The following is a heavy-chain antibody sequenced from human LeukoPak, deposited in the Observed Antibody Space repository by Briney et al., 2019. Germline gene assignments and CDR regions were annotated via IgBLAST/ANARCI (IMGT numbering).Heavy chain of an antibody. CDR2: FKSKVAGGTT. J-gene: IGHJ3*02. Sequence: PGESLRLSCAASGFTFSVTWMSWVRQAPGRGLEWVGRFKSKVAGGTTDYAAPVAGRFTISRDDSKNMLYLQMNSLKTEDTGVYYCTRRAPQADVFDIWGQGTMVTVSS. CDR3: TRRAPQADVFDI. D-gene: IGHD1-26*01. CDR1: GFTFSVTW. V-gene: IGHV3-15*01.